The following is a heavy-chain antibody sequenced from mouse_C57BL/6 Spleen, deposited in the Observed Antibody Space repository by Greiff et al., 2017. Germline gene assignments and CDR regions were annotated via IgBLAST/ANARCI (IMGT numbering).Heavy chain of an antibody. J-gene: IGHJ2*01. CDR3: ARPRGSSPSYFDY. CDR1: GFTFSDYG. Sequence: EVMLVESGGGLVKPGGSLKLSCAASGFTFSDYGMHWVRQAPEKGLEWVAYISSGSSTIYYADTVKGRFTISRDNAKNTLFLQMTSLRSEDTAMYYCARPRGSSPSYFDYWGQGTTLTVSS. D-gene: IGHD1-1*01. V-gene: IGHV5-17*01. CDR2: ISSGSSTI.